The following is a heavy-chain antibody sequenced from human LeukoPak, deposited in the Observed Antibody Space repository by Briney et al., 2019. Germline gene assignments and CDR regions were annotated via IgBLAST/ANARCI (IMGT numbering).Heavy chain of an antibody. CDR1: GFTFSSYG. V-gene: IGHV3-30*02. CDR3: ARDQAHYDSWSSYQSVGYFDN. CDR2: IRYDGSNK. J-gene: IGHJ4*02. D-gene: IGHD3-3*01. Sequence: GGSLRLSCAASGFTFSSYGMHWVRQAPGKGLEWVAFIRYDGSNKYYADSVKGRFTISRDNSKKTVYLRMNSLRNEDTAVYYCARDQAHYDSWSSYQSVGYFDNWGQGTLVTVSS.